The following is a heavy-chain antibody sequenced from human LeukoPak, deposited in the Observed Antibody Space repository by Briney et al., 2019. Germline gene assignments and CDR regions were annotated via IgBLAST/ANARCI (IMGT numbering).Heavy chain of an antibody. D-gene: IGHD3-22*01. Sequence: PGGSLRLSCAAPGFTFSSYSMNWVRQAPGKGLEWVSSISSSSSYIYYADSVKGRFTISRDNAKNSLYLQMNSLRAEDTAVYYCARDHYYDSSGYYYVSYYMDVWGKGTTVTVSS. J-gene: IGHJ6*03. CDR2: ISSSSSYI. CDR1: GFTFSSYS. V-gene: IGHV3-21*01. CDR3: ARDHYYDSSGYYYVSYYMDV.